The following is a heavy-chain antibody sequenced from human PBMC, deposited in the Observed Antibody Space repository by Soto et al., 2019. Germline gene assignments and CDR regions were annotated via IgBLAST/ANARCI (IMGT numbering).Heavy chain of an antibody. Sequence: TLTHRWMAWRRQPAGTGLEWVGRIKSETDGGTADYAAPVKGRITISRDDSKNTVYLQMNSLKTEDTAVYYCTTGIYYALLTGSHDVPSWGPGPMVT. V-gene: IGHV3-15*01. J-gene: IGHJ5*02. CDR2: IKSETDGGTA. CDR1: TLTHRW. D-gene: IGHD3-9*01. CDR3: TTGIYYALLTGSHDVPS.